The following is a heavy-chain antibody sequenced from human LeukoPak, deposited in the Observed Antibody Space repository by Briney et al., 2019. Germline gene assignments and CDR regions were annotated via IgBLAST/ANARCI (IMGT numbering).Heavy chain of an antibody. Sequence: SETLSFTSSGYGGSISCMYWVRLRQPAGKGLEWIGRIYTSGSTNYNPSLKSRVTMSVDTSKNQFSLKLSSVTAADTAMYYCPSDGCSGRYFWHYRGQATLVTVSS. CDR2: IYTSGST. J-gene: IGHJ4*02. V-gene: IGHV4-4*07. D-gene: IGHD1-26*01. CDR3: PSDGCSGRYFWHY. CDR1: GGSISCMY.